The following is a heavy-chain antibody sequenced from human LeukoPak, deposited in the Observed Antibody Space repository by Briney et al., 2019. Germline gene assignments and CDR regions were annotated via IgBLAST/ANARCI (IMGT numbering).Heavy chain of an antibody. CDR1: GFIFNNYV. V-gene: IGHV3-23*01. Sequence: GGSLRLSCAASGFIFNNYVMSWVRQAPGKGLEWVSVVSNSGGSTYYADSVKGRFTISRDNSKNTVYLRMNSLRAEDTAVYYCAKGYCINDKCSNYDYWGQGTLVTVSS. CDR2: VSNSGGST. CDR3: AKGYCINDKCSNYDY. D-gene: IGHD2-8*01. J-gene: IGHJ4*02.